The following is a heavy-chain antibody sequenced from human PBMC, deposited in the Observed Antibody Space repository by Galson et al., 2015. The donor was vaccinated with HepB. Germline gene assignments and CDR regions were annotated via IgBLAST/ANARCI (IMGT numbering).Heavy chain of an antibody. J-gene: IGHJ4*02. V-gene: IGHV5-10-1*01. CDR2: IDPKDSYT. Sequence: TWVRQMPGKGLEWMGRIDPKDSYTNYNPSFQGHVTISADKSISTAYLQWSSLRASDTAVYYCVRAAYYYDTRGYYLVYWGQGTLVTVSS. CDR3: VRAAYYYDTRGYYLVY. D-gene: IGHD3-22*01.